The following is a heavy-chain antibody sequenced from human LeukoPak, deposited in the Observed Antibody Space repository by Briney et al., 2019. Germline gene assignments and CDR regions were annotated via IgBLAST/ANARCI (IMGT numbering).Heavy chain of an antibody. CDR1: GFSFSDHE. CDR3: ASGRGSYSPDY. J-gene: IGHJ4*02. CDR2: LSSSGNA. V-gene: IGHV3-48*03. Sequence: GGSLRLSCAASGFSFSDHEMNWVRQAPGKGLEWVSYLSSSGNAYYADSVKGRFTISRDNSKNSLYLQMTSLRADDTAVYYCASGRGSYSPDYWGQGTLGTVSS. D-gene: IGHD1-26*01.